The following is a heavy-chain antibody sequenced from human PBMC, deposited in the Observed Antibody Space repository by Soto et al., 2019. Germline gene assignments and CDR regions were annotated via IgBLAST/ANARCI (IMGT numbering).Heavy chain of an antibody. D-gene: IGHD2-2*01. V-gene: IGHV1-46*01. CDR2: INSKVGST. J-gene: IGHJ6*02. Sequence: QVQLVQSGAEVKKPGASVKVSCKTSGYTFTSYNMHWVRQAPGQGLEWMGMINSKVGSTRYAKKFQGRATMTRDTSTSTVYMELRNLRSEDTAVYYCVRSPAAFHGMDGWGRGTTVTVSS. CDR3: VRSPAAFHGMDG. CDR1: GYTFTSYN.